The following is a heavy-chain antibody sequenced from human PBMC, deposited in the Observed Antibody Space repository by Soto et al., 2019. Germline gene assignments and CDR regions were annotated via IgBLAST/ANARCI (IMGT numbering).Heavy chain of an antibody. CDR1: GYTFTSYG. CDR2: ISAYNGNT. CDR3: ARTYCSSARCYSDY. V-gene: IGHV1-18*01. D-gene: IGHD2-2*01. Sequence: ASVKVSCKASGYTFTSYGISWVRQAPGQGLEWMGWISAYNGNTNYAQKLQGRVTMTTDTPTSTAYMELRSLRSDDTAVYYCARTYCSSARCYSDYWGQGTLVTAPQ. J-gene: IGHJ4*02.